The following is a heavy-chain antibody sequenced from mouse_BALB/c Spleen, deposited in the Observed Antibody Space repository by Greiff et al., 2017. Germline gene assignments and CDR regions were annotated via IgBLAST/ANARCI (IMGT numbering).Heavy chain of an antibody. Sequence: EVKLVESGGGLVQPGGSRKLSCAASGFTFSSFGMHWVRQAPEKGLEWVAYISSGSGTIYYADTVKGRFTISRDNTKNTLFLQMTSLRSEDTAMYYCARASVSTAWRFDYWGQGTLVTVSA. D-gene: IGHD1-2*01. CDR1: GFTFSSFG. V-gene: IGHV5-17*02. CDR3: ARASVSTAWRFDY. CDR2: ISSGSGTI. J-gene: IGHJ3*01.